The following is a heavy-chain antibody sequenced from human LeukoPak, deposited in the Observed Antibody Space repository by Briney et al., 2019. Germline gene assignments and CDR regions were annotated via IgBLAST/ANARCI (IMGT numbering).Heavy chain of an antibody. D-gene: IGHD4-17*01. CDR1: GYTFTSYD. J-gene: IGHJ4*02. CDR3: ARGIGSTTVTTLEYYFDY. Sequence: SVKVSCKASGYTFTSYDINWVRQATGQGLEWMGWMNPNSGNTGYAQKFQGRVTMTRNTPISTAYMELSSLRSEDTAVYYCARGIGSTTVTTLEYYFDYWGQGTLVTVSS. CDR2: MNPNSGNT. V-gene: IGHV1-8*01.